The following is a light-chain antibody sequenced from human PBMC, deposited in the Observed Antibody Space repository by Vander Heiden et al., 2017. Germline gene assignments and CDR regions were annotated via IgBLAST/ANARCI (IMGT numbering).Light chain of an antibody. J-gene: IGLJ3*02. Sequence: QSALTQPASVSGSPGQSITISCTGTSSDVGSYNLVSWYQQHPVKAPKLIISEVNKWPSGVSNRFSGSKSDNTASLTISGLQAEDEADYYCCSYAGTNTVVFGGGTKLTVL. CDR3: CSYAGTNTVV. V-gene: IGLV2-23*02. CDR2: EVN. CDR1: SSDVGSYNL.